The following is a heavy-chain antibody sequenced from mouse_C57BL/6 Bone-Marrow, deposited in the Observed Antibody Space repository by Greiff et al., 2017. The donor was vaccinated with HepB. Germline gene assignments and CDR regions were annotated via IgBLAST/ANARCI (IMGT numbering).Heavy chain of an antibody. CDR2: IDPSDSYT. CDR3: ARTTVYAMDY. CDR1: GYTFTSYW. D-gene: IGHD1-1*01. Sequence: QVQLQQPGAELVRPGTSVKLSCKASGYTFTSYWMHWVKQRPGQGLEWIGVIDPSDSYTNYNQKFKGKATLTVDTSSSTAYMQRSRLPSEDSAVYYCARTTVYAMDYWGQGTSVTVSS. V-gene: IGHV1-59*01. J-gene: IGHJ4*01.